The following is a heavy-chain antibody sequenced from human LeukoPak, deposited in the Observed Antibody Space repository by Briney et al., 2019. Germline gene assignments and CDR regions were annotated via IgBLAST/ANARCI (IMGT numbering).Heavy chain of an antibody. CDR3: ATSYYYDSSGYYYVDY. CDR1: GGTFSSYA. J-gene: IGHJ4*02. V-gene: IGHV1-69*04. CDR2: IIPILGIA. Sequence: GASVKVSCKASGGTFSSYAISWVRQAPGQGLEWMGRIIPILGIANYAQKFQGRVTITAGKSTSTAYMELSSLRSEDTAVYYCATSYYYDSSGYYYVDYWGQGTLVTVSS. D-gene: IGHD3-22*01.